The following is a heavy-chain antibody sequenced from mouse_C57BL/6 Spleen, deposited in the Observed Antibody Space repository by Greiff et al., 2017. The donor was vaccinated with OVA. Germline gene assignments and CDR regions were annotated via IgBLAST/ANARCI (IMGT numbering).Heavy chain of an antibody. J-gene: IGHJ4*01. D-gene: IGHD6-1*01. Sequence: QVQLKQPGAELVKPGASVKLSCKASGYTFTSYWMHWVKQRPGQGLEWIGMIHPNSGSTNYNEKFKSKATLTVDKSSSTAYMQLSSLTSEDSAVYYCAREGPLAMDYWGQGTSVTVSS. CDR1: GYTFTSYW. CDR2: IHPNSGST. CDR3: AREGPLAMDY. V-gene: IGHV1-64*01.